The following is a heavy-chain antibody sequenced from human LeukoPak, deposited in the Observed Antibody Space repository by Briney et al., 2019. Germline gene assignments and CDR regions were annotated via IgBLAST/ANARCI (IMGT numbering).Heavy chain of an antibody. J-gene: IGHJ4*02. V-gene: IGHV3-15*01. Sequence: GGSLRLSCAASGFTFSNAWMSWVRQAPGKGLEWVGRIKTDGGTTDCAAPVKGRCAISREDSKNTLYLQMNSLKTEDTAVYYCTTDSNCGGDCSPASFDYWGQGTLVTVSS. D-gene: IGHD2-21*02. CDR1: GFTFSNAW. CDR3: TTDSNCGGDCSPASFDY. CDR2: IKTDGGTT.